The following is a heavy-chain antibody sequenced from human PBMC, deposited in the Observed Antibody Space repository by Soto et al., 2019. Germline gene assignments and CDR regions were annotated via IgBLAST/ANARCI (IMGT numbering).Heavy chain of an antibody. CDR3: ATQLLYSGSYLTGYYYYGMDV. D-gene: IGHD1-26*01. J-gene: IGHJ6*02. Sequence: ASVKVSCKASGYTFTSYGISWVRQAPGQGLEWMGWISAYNSNTNYAQKLQGGVTMTTDTSTSTAYMELRSLRSDDTAVYYCATQLLYSGSYLTGYYYYGMDVWGQGTTVTVSS. CDR2: ISAYNSNT. CDR1: GYTFTSYG. V-gene: IGHV1-18*04.